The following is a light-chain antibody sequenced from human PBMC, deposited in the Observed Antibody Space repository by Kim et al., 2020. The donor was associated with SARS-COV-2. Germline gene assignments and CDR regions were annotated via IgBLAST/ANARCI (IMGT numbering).Light chain of an antibody. J-gene: IGLJ2*01. CDR1: SSDVGGYHY. CDR3: SSYTSSSSLI. CDR2: DVN. Sequence: GQSSTISCTGTSSDVGGYHYVSWHQQHPGKAPKLMVYDVNNRPSGVSIRFFGSKSGNTASLTIFDLQPEDEADYYCSSYTSSSSLIFGGGTQLTVL. V-gene: IGLV2-14*03.